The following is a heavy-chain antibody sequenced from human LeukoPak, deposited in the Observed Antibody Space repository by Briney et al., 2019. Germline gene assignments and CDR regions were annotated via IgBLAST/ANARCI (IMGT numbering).Heavy chain of an antibody. CDR1: GFTFSSYG. CDR3: ARSYGSGSNPGDY. CDR2: ISYDGSNK. Sequence: GGSLRLSCAASGFTFSSYGMHWVRQAPGKGLEWVAVISYDGSNKYYADSVKGRFTISRDNSKNTLYLQMNSLRAEDTAVYYCARSYGSGSNPGDYWGQGTLVTVSS. D-gene: IGHD3-10*01. V-gene: IGHV3-30*03. J-gene: IGHJ4*02.